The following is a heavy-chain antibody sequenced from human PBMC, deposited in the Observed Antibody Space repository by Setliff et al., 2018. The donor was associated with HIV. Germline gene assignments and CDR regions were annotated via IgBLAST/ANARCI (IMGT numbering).Heavy chain of an antibody. V-gene: IGHV4-61*09. CDR2: IYTSGST. CDR1: GSSISSGSYY. Sequence: SETLSLTCTVSGSSISSGSYYWSWIRQPAGKGLEWIGHIYTSGSTNYNPSLKSRVIISIDTSKNQFSLKLFSVTAADTAVYYCASRRGGGFLAWPDPYFDYWGQGTLVTVSS. J-gene: IGHJ4*02. CDR3: ASRRGGGFLAWPDPYFDY. D-gene: IGHD3-3*01.